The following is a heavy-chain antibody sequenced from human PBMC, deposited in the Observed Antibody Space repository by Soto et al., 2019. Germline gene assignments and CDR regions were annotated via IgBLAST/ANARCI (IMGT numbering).Heavy chain of an antibody. CDR2: IYYSGST. J-gene: IGHJ6*03. CDR1: GGSISSYY. V-gene: IGHV4-59*01. Sequence: QVQLQESGPGLVKPSETLSLTCTVSGGSISSYYWSWIRQPPGKGLEWIGYIYYSGSTNYNPSLKIRVTISVDTSKNQFSLKLSSVTAADTAVYYCARATVTYYYYYYMDVWGKGTTVTVSS. D-gene: IGHD4-17*01. CDR3: ARATVTYYYYYYMDV.